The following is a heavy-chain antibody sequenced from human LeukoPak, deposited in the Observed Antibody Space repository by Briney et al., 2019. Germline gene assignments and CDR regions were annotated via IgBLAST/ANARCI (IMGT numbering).Heavy chain of an antibody. CDR3: ARARGRGYYYGSGGSYYYGMDV. CDR1: GFTFSSYS. CDR2: ISSSSSYI. D-gene: IGHD3-10*01. V-gene: IGHV3-21*01. Sequence: GGSLRLSCAASGFTFSSYSMNWVRQAPGKGLEWVSSISSSSSYIYYADSVKGRFTISRDNAKNSLYLQMNSLRAEDTAVYYCARARGRGYYYGSGGSYYYGMDVWGQGTTVTVSS. J-gene: IGHJ6*02.